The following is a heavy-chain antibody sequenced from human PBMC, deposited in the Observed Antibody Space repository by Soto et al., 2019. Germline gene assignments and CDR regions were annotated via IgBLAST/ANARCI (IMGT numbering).Heavy chain of an antibody. Sequence: PSETLSLTCTVSGGSISSGDYYWSWIRQPPGKGLEWIGYIYYSGSTYYNPSLKSRVTISVDTSKNQFSLKLSSVTAADTAVYYCARGVVSPIVLVPAAMGEWRVATNYYFDYWGQGTLVTVSS. CDR1: GGSISSGDYY. V-gene: IGHV4-30-4*01. J-gene: IGHJ4*02. D-gene: IGHD2-2*01. CDR3: ARGVVSPIVLVPAAMGEWRVATNYYFDY. CDR2: IYYSGST.